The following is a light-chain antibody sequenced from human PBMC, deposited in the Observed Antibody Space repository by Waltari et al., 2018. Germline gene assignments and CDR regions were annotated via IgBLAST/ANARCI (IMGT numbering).Light chain of an antibody. V-gene: IGKV3-20*01. J-gene: IGKJ2*03. CDR3: QKYSTSPYS. Sequence: TQSLACLPLSPGERATLSCRASQSVSRYLAWYQQKPGQAPTGLIYGASSRATGIPDRFSGSGSGTDFTLTISSLEPEDFAVYYCQKYSTSPYSFGQGTKVEIK. CDR1: QSVSRY. CDR2: GAS.